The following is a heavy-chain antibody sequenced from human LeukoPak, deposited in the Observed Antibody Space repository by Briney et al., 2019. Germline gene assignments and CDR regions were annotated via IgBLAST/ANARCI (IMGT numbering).Heavy chain of an antibody. CDR2: VSGGGITT. V-gene: IGHV3-23*01. CDR3: PRQSYASGWNPFDY. CDR1: GFTFSNYA. D-gene: IGHD6-19*01. Sequence: GGSLRLSCAASGFTFSNYAMSWVRQAPGKGLEWVSTVSGGGITTYYADSAKGRFTISRDNSKNTMFLQMNSLRADDTAVYYCPRQSYASGWNPFDYWGQGILVTVSS. J-gene: IGHJ4*02.